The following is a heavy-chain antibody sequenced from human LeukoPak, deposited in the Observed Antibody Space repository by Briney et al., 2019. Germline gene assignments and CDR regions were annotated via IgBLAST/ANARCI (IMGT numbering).Heavy chain of an antibody. Sequence: GGSLRLSCAASGFTFNIYAMSWVRLAPGKGLQWVASMCGSAGCTYYADSVKGRFTISRDNSKNTLYLQMNSLRAEDTAVYYCAKDSYGSSSIPYFFDYWGQGTLVTVSS. CDR2: MCGSAGCT. V-gene: IGHV3-23*01. J-gene: IGHJ4*02. CDR1: GFTFNIYA. CDR3: AKDSYGSSSIPYFFDY. D-gene: IGHD2-2*01.